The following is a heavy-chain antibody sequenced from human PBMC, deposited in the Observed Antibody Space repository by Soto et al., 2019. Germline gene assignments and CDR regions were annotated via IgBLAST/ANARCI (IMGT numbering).Heavy chain of an antibody. J-gene: IGHJ6*02. D-gene: IGHD3-10*02. CDR1: GYTFTSYD. Sequence: GASVKVSCKASGYTFTSYDIYWVRQATGQGLEWMGWISAYNGNTNYAQKLQGRVTMTTDTSTGTVYMDISRLTSEDTAVYFCARGLPDPPMFFGDYIYALDVWGLGTTVTVSS. CDR2: ISAYNGNT. V-gene: IGHV1-18*01. CDR3: ARGLPDPPMFFGDYIYALDV.